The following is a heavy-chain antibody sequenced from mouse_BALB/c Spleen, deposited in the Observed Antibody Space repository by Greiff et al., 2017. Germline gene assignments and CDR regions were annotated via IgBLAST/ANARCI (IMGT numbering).Heavy chain of an antibody. CDR2: ISSGGST. Sequence: EVQGVESGGGLVQPGGSLKLSCAASGFTFSSYAMSWVRQTPEKRLEWVASISSGGSTYYPDSVKGRFTISRDNARNILYLQMSSLRSEDTAMYYCAREGYYYGYWGQGTTLTVSS. CDR1: GFTFSSYA. V-gene: IGHV5-6-5*01. CDR3: AREGYYYGY. J-gene: IGHJ2*01. D-gene: IGHD1-1*01.